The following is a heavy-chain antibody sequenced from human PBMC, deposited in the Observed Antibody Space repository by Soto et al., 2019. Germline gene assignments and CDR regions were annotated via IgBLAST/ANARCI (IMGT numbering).Heavy chain of an antibody. Sequence: QVHLVQSGAEVKKPGASVTVSCKTSGYTLTDYYMHWVRQAPGKGLEWMAWINPHTGDTGIAERFQGRVTMTRDTSTNTAPMGLTSLTSDDTAIYYCAREGGAAPGARREWYLDLWGRGSLVTVSS. CDR2: INPHTGDT. D-gene: IGHD6-25*01. V-gene: IGHV1-2*02. J-gene: IGHJ2*01. CDR3: AREGGAAPGARREWYLDL. CDR1: GYTLTDYY.